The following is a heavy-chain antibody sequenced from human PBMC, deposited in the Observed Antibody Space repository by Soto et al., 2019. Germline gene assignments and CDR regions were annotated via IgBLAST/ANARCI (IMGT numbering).Heavy chain of an antibody. J-gene: IGHJ5*02. D-gene: IGHD2-15*01. V-gene: IGHV1-69*01. CDR3: ARSTLVVVDATPYYWFDP. CDR1: GGTFSSYA. Sequence: QVQLVQSGAEVKKPGSSVKVACKASGGTFSSYAISWVRQAPGQGLEWMGGIIPIFGTANYAQKFQGRVTITAYESTSPAYMELNSLRSEDTAMYYCARSTLVVVDATPYYWFDPWAQGTLVTVSS. CDR2: IIPIFGTA.